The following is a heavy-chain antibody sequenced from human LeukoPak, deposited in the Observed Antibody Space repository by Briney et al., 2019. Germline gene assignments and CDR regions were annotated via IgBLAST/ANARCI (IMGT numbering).Heavy chain of an antibody. Sequence: GGSLRLSCAASGFTFSSYGMHWVRQAPGKGLEWVAVISYDGSNKYYADSVKGRFTISRDNSKNTLYLQMNSLRAEDTAVYYCAKEPGSGWYYLDYWGQGTLVTVSS. J-gene: IGHJ4*02. V-gene: IGHV3-30*18. CDR3: AKEPGSGWYYLDY. CDR1: GFTFSSYG. D-gene: IGHD6-19*01. CDR2: ISYDGSNK.